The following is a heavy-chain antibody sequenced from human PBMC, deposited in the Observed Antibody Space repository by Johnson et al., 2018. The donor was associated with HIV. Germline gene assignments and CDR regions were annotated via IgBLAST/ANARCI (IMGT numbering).Heavy chain of an antibody. V-gene: IGHV3-72*01. J-gene: IGHJ3*02. CDR1: GFTFSTYG. Sequence: VQLVESGGGVVQPGRSLRLSCAASGFTFSTYGMHWVRQAPGKGLEWVGRTRNKANSYTTEYAASVKGRFTISRDDSKNSLYLQMNSLRAEDTAVYYCASYSSSDAFDIWGQGTMVTVSS. D-gene: IGHD6-6*01. CDR3: ASYSSSDAFDI. CDR2: TRNKANSYTT.